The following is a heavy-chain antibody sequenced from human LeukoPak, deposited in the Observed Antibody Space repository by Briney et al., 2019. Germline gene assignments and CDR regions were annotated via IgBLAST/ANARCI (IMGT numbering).Heavy chain of an antibody. CDR2: ISGSGGST. J-gene: IGHJ4*02. CDR3: AKDSGYDGNSAVDY. CDR1: GFTLRSYA. V-gene: IGHV3-23*01. Sequence: PGGSLRLSCAASGFTLRSYAMSWVRQAPGKGLEWVSTISGSGGSTYYADSVKGRFTISRDNSKNTLYLQMNSLRAEDTAIYYCAKDSGYDGNSAVDYWGQGTLLTVSS. D-gene: IGHD4-23*01.